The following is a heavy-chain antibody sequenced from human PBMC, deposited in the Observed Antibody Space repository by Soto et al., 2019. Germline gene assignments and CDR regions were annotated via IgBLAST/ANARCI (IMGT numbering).Heavy chain of an antibody. V-gene: IGHV2-26*01. CDR3: ARADDSYSVDY. CDR2: VFSNDVK. CDR1: GFSLINAALG. Sequence: QVTLKESGPVLVKPTETLTLTCTVSGFSLINAALGVSWIRQPPGKTLEWLAHVFSNDVKYYTTSLKTRLTISRDTSKSQVVLTMTNMDPVDTATYYCARADDSYSVDYWGQGTLVTVSS. J-gene: IGHJ4*02. D-gene: IGHD1-1*01.